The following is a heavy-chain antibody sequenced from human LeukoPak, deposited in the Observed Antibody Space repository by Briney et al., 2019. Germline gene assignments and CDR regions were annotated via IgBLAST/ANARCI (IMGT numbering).Heavy chain of an antibody. CDR1: GGTFSSYA. CDR2: IIPIFGTA. V-gene: IGHV1-69*13. CDR3: ARARDRYDILTGFASLYYYYGMDV. J-gene: IGHJ6*02. D-gene: IGHD3-9*01. Sequence: SVKVSCKTSGGTFSSYAISWMRQAPGQGLEWMGGIIPIFGTANYVQKFQGRVTITADESTSTAYMELSSLRSEDTAVYYCARARDRYDILTGFASLYYYYGMDVWGQGTTVTVSS.